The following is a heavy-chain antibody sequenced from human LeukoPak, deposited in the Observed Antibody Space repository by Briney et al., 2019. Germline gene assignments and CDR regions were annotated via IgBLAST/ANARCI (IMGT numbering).Heavy chain of an antibody. CDR2: IIPIFGTA. D-gene: IGHD2-8*01. CDR3: VRDHCTNGVCYADY. Sequence: SVKVSCKASGGTFSSYAISWVRQAPGQGLEWMGRIIPIFGTANYAQKFQGRVTITTDESTSTAYMELSSLRSEDTAVYYCVRDHCTNGVCYADYWGQGTLVTVSS. J-gene: IGHJ4*02. CDR1: GGTFSSYA. V-gene: IGHV1-69*05.